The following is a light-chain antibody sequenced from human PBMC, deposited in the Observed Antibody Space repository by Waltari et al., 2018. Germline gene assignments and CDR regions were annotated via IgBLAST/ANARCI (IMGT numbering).Light chain of an antibody. V-gene: IGLV2-23*02. CDR3: CSYAGSRIVV. CDR2: EVT. J-gene: IGLJ2*01. CDR1: SSDVGNYNL. Sequence: QSALTQPASVSGSPGQSIPISCTGTSSDVGNYNLVSWYQHHPGKVPKLMIYEVTKRPSGISSRFSGSKSGNTASLTISGLQAEDEGDYYCCSYAGSRIVVFGGGTKMTVL.